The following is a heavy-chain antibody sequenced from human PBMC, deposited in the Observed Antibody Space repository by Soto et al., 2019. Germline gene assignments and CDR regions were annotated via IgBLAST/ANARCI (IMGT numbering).Heavy chain of an antibody. CDR1: GYTLTELS. J-gene: IGHJ6*03. CDR3: ARASAVSVTIFGVVTRGYYYMDV. CDR2: FDPEDGET. D-gene: IGHD3-3*01. V-gene: IGHV1-24*01. Sequence: ASVKVSCKVSGYTLTELSMHWVRQAPGKGLEWMGGFDPEDGETIYAQKFQGRVTMTEDTSTDTAYMELSSLRSEDTAVYYCARASAVSVTIFGVVTRGYYYMDVWGKGTTVTVAS.